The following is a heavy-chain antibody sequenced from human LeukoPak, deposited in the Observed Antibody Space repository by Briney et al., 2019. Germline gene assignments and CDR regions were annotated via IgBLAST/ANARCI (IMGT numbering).Heavy chain of an antibody. CDR3: ARGAAYAYFDY. V-gene: IGHV4-59*01. CDR1: GGSISSYY. CDR2: IYYSGST. Sequence: SETLSLTCTVPGGSISSYYWSWIRQPPGKGLEWIGYIYYSGSTNYNPSLKSRVTISVDTSKNQFSLKLSSVTAADTAVYYCARGAAYAYFDYWGQGTLVTVSS. J-gene: IGHJ4*02. D-gene: IGHD2-2*01.